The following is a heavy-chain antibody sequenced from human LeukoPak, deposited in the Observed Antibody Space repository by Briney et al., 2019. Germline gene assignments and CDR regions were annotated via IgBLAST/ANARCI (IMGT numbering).Heavy chain of an antibody. CDR1: GGSISSYY. D-gene: IGHD6-19*01. J-gene: IGHJ4*02. CDR2: IYSSGST. CDR3: ARESPIAVAGSFDY. V-gene: IGHV4-4*07. Sequence: SETLSLTCAVSGGSISSYYWTWIRQPAGKGLEWIGRIYSSGSTNYKPSLKSRVTLSVDTSKNQFSLKLSSVTAADTAVYYCARESPIAVAGSFDYWGQGTLVTVSS.